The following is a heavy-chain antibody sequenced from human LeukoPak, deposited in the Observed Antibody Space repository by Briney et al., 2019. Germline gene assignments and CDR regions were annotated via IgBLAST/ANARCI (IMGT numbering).Heavy chain of an antibody. Sequence: PSETLSLTCTISGGSMSVGRSYWGWVRQPPGKGLEWIASIHYDGTTYYYPSLKSRVTISMDSSKNHFSLEVKSVTAADTAMYYCGTGGGIAVSHVWGQGIMVAVST. CDR1: GGSMSVGRSY. CDR2: IHYDGTT. J-gene: IGHJ4*02. V-gene: IGHV4-39*07. D-gene: IGHD6-19*01. CDR3: GTGGGIAVSHV.